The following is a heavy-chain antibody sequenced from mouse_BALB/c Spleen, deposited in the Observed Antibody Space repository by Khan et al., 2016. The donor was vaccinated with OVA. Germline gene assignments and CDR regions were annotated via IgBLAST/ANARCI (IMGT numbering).Heavy chain of an antibody. CDR2: VSCYNGAT. V-gene: IGHV1S34*01. CDR1: GYPFTSYY. J-gene: IGHJ4*01. D-gene: IGHD2-3*01. Sequence: LVKTGASVKISCKASGYPFTSYYIHWVKQSPGKSLEWIGYVSCYNGATAYNQKFKGKATFTVDTSSNTAYMQFNSLTSEDSAVYYCARDGYYYAMDYWGQGTSVTVSS. CDR3: ARDGYYYAMDY.